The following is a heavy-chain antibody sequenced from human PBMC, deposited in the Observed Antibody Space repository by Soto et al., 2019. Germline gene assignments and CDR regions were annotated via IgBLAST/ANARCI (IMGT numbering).Heavy chain of an antibody. D-gene: IGHD3-10*01. CDR3: AHRDAPYYYGSGAFDP. Sequence: QITLKESGPTLVKPTQTLTLTCTFSGFSLSTSGVGVGWIRQPPGKALEWLALIYWDDDKRYSPSLKSRLTTTXGTXKXRVVLTMTNMDPVDTPTYYCAHRDAPYYYGSGAFDPWGQGTLVTVSS. CDR1: GFSLSTSGVG. J-gene: IGHJ5*02. CDR2: IYWDDDK. V-gene: IGHV2-5*02.